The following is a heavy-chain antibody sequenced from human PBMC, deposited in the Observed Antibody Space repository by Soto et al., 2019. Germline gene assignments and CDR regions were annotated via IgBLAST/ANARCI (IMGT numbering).Heavy chain of an antibody. J-gene: IGHJ1*01. CDR3: ARHFGGATTEYFQH. CDR2: IYYRGST. V-gene: IGHV4-59*08. CDR1: GGSISSYY. Sequence: SETLSLTCTVSGGSISSYYWSWIRQPPGKGLEWIGYIYYRGSTNYNPSLKSRVTISVDTSKNQFSLKLSSVTAADTAVYYCARHFGGATTEYFQHWGQGTLVTVSS. D-gene: IGHD1-26*01.